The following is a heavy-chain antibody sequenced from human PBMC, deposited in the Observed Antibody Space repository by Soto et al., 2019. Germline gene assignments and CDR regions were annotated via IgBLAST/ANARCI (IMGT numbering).Heavy chain of an antibody. J-gene: IGHJ4*02. V-gene: IGHV4-30-2*01. Sequence: PSETLSLTCAVSGGSISSGGYSWSWIRQPPGKGLEWIGYIYHSGSTYYNPSLKSRVTISVDRSKNQFSLKLSSVTAADTAVYYCARGQDTAMVEFDYWGQGTLVTVSS. CDR3: ARGQDTAMVEFDY. D-gene: IGHD5-18*01. CDR1: GGSISSGGYS. CDR2: IYHSGST.